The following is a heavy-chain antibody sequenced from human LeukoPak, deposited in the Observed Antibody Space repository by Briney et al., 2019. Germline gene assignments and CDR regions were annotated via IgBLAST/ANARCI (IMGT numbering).Heavy chain of an antibody. Sequence: GGSLRLSCAASGFTFSSYAMSWVRQAPGKGLEWVSAISGSGGSTYYADSVKGRFTISRDNSKNTLYLQMNSLRAEDTAVYYCATEGRYYDSSGYYDYWGQGTLVTVSS. CDR1: GFTFSSYA. V-gene: IGHV3-23*01. J-gene: IGHJ4*02. D-gene: IGHD3-22*01. CDR2: ISGSGGST. CDR3: ATEGRYYDSSGYYDY.